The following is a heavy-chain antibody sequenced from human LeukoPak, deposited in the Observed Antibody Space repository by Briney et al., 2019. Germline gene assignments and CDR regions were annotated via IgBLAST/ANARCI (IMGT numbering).Heavy chain of an antibody. CDR2: ISGSGGST. CDR1: GFTFSSYA. D-gene: IGHD6-13*01. CDR3: AKAFGYSSSWKEASAFDI. V-gene: IGHV3-23*01. Sequence: GGSLRLSCAASGFTFSSYAMSWVRQAPGKGLEWVSAISGSGGSTYYADPVKGRFTISRDNSKNTLYLQMNSLRAEDTAVYYCAKAFGYSSSWKEASAFDIWGQGTMVTVSS. J-gene: IGHJ3*02.